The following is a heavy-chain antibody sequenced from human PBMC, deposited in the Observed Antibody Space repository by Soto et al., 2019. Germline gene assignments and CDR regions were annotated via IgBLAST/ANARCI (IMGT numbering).Heavy chain of an antibody. CDR3: AKDPPYCSSTSWYLENVFDP. CDR2: ISYDGSNK. J-gene: IGHJ5*02. CDR1: GFTFSSYG. D-gene: IGHD2-2*01. Sequence: QVQLVESGGGVVQPGRSLRLSCAASGFTFSSYGMHWVRQAPGKGLEWVAVISYDGSNKYYADSVKGRVTISRDNSKNTLYLQMNSLRAEDTAVYYCAKDPPYCSSTSWYLENVFDPWGQGTLVTVSS. V-gene: IGHV3-30*18.